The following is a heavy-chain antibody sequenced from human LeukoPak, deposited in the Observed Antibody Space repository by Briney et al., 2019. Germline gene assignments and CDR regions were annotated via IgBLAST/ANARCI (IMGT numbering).Heavy chain of an antibody. J-gene: IGHJ4*02. V-gene: IGHV4-59*01. Sequence: SETLSLTCTVSGDSITNYFWSWIRQPPGKGLEWIGYVYYIGNTNYNPSLKSRVTISVDTTKNHFSLDLSSVTAADTAVYYCARGPDNWNSLFDFWGQGTLVTVSS. CDR2: VYYIGNT. D-gene: IGHD1-7*01. CDR1: GDSITNYF. CDR3: ARGPDNWNSLFDF.